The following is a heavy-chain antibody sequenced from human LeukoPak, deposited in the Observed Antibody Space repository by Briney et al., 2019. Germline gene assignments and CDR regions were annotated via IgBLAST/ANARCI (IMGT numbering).Heavy chain of an antibody. D-gene: IGHD3-10*01. CDR1: GFTFSDYS. V-gene: IGHV3-21*01. CDR2: ISRRSRHV. Sequence: PGGSLRLSCAASGFTFSDYSMNWVRQAPGKGLEWVSSISRRSRHVYYAGSVKGRFTISIDDARNHLYLKMNSLSAEDMAVYFCVRDLLGSGSTTAYLYHWGKGTLVTASS. J-gene: IGHJ1*01. CDR3: VRDLLGSGSTTAYLYH.